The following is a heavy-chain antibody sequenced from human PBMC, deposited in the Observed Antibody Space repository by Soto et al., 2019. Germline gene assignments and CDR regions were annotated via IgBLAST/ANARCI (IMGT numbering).Heavy chain of an antibody. V-gene: IGHV3-9*01. J-gene: IGHJ6*02. D-gene: IGHD6-19*01. CDR3: AKDETPQWLVQTSYYYYGMDV. CDR1: GFTFDDYA. CDR2: ISWNSGSI. Sequence: PGGSLRLSCAASGFTFDDYAMHWVRQAPGKGLEWVSGISWNSGSIGYADSVKGRFTISRDNAKNSLYLQMNSLRAEDTALYYCAKDETPQWLVQTSYYYYGMDVWGQGTTVTVSS.